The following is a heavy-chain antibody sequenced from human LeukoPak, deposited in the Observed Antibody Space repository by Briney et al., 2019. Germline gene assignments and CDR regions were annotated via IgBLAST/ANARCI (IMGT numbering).Heavy chain of an antibody. CDR1: GFTFSSYS. D-gene: IGHD3-3*01. Sequence: KPGGSLRLSCAASGFTFSSYSMNWVRQAPGKGLEWVSSISSSSSYIYYADSVKGRFTISRDIPKNSLYLQMNSLGAEDTAVYYCARVRSTPHGYMDVWGKGTPVTVSS. CDR2: ISSSSSYI. J-gene: IGHJ6*03. V-gene: IGHV3-21*01. CDR3: ARVRSTPHGYMDV.